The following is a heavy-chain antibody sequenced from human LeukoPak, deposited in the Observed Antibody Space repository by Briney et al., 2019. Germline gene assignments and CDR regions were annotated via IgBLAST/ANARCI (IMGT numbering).Heavy chain of an antibody. CDR1: GFTFSSYA. D-gene: IGHD4-11*01. CDR2: ISGIGGST. V-gene: IGHV3-23*01. Sequence: GGSLRLSCAASGFTFSSYAMSWVRQAPGKGLEWVSAISGIGGSTYYADSVKGRFTISRDNSKNTPYLQMNSLRAEDTAVYYCAKSPSTVTTNWFDPWGQGTLVTVSS. J-gene: IGHJ5*02. CDR3: AKSPSTVTTNWFDP.